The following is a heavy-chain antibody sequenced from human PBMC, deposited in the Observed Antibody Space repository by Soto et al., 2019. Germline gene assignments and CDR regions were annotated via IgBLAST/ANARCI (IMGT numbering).Heavy chain of an antibody. CDR3: VKGGSSGWPYYYGLDV. CDR2: ISYDGRNK. CDR1: GFTFSSYG. V-gene: IGHV3-30*18. D-gene: IGHD6-19*01. Sequence: QVQLVESGGGGVQPGRSLRLSCAASGFTFSSYGMHWVRQAPGKGLEWVAVISYDGRNKYYADSVKGRFTISRDNSKNTLYLHMSSLRAEDTAVYYCVKGGSSGWPYYYGLDVWGQGTTVTVAS. J-gene: IGHJ6*02.